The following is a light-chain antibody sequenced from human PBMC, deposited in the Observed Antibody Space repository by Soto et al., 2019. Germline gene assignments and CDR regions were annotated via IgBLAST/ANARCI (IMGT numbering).Light chain of an antibody. CDR1: QSVSSY. J-gene: IGKJ4*01. V-gene: IGKV3-11*01. CDR2: DAS. Sequence: IVLTQSPATLSFSPGERATLSCRASQSVSSYLAWYQQKSGHAPRLLIHDASNRASGTPARFIGSGSGTDFTLTICSIEPEDSAVDDCQQRYNWLTFGGGTKVDIK. CDR3: QQRYNWLT.